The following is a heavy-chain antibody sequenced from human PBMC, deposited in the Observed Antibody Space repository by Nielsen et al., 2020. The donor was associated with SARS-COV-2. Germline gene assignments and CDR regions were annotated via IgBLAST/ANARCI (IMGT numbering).Heavy chain of an antibody. D-gene: IGHD1-26*01. CDR2: ISWNSGSI. CDR3: AKNLVGATTGYYGMDV. Sequence: SLKISCAASGFTFDDYAMHWVRQAPGKGLEWVSGISWNSGSIGYADSVKGRLTISRDNAKNSLYLQMNSLRAEDTALYYCAKNLVGATTGYYGMDVWGQGTTVTVSS. V-gene: IGHV3-9*01. J-gene: IGHJ6*02. CDR1: GFTFDDYA.